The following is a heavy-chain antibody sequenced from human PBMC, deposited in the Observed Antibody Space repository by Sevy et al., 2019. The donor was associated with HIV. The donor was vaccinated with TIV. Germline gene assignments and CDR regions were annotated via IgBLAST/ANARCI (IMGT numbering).Heavy chain of an antibody. Sequence: GGSLRLSCAASGFTFSAHAMHWVRQGPGKGLEWVAFLSYDGSTKYYADSVKGRFTISRDNSKNTLYLQMDSLRTEDTAVYYCAREGGYSINWSPFYWGQGTLVTVSS. CDR3: AREGGYSINWSPFY. D-gene: IGHD1-20*01. CDR2: LSYDGSTK. V-gene: IGHV3-30-3*01. CDR1: GFTFSAHA. J-gene: IGHJ4*02.